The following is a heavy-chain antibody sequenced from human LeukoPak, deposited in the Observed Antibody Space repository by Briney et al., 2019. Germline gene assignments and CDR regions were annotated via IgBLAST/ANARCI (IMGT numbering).Heavy chain of an antibody. CDR3: ARGQTIVGATGDF. CDR1: GGSFSGNY. Sequence: PSETLSLTCAVYGGSFSGNYWSWIRQPPGKGLEWIGGINHNGSTNYNPSLKSRVTISVDTSKNQFSLKLSSVTAADTAVYYCARGQTIVGATGDFWGQGTLVTVSS. V-gene: IGHV4-34*01. J-gene: IGHJ4*02. CDR2: INHNGST. D-gene: IGHD1-26*01.